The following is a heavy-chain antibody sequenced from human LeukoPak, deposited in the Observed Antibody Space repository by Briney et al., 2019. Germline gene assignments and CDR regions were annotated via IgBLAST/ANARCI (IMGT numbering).Heavy chain of an antibody. CDR3: VKEHSAVRGVMWFDP. CDR1: GFTFSSYW. V-gene: IGHV3-7*01. J-gene: IGHJ5*02. Sequence: GGSLRLSCAASGFTFSSYWMSWVRQAPGKGLEWVANIKQDGSEKYYVDSVKGRFTISRDNAANSMYLQMNSLRTEDTANYFCVKEHSAVRGVMWFDPWGQGTLVTVSS. CDR2: IKQDGSEK. D-gene: IGHD3-10*02.